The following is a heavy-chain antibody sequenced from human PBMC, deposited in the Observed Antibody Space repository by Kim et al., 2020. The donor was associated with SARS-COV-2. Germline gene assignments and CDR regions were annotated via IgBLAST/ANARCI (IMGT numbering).Heavy chain of an antibody. Sequence: ASVKVSCKASGYTFTSYDINWVRQATGQGLEWMGWMNPNSGNTGYAQKFQGRVTMTRNTSISTAYMELSSLRSEDTAVYYCARGLSEWLSDGFDYWGQGTLVTVSS. CDR1: GYTFTSYD. D-gene: IGHD3-3*01. CDR3: ARGLSEWLSDGFDY. V-gene: IGHV1-8*01. J-gene: IGHJ4*02. CDR2: MNPNSGNT.